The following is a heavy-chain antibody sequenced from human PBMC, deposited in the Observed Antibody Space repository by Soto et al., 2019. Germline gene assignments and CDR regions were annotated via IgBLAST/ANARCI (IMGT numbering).Heavy chain of an antibody. V-gene: IGHV3-15*01. CDR1: GFTFSNAW. Sequence: PGGSLRLSCAASGFTFSNAWMSWVRQAPGKGLEWVGRIKSKTDGGTTDYAAPVKGRFTISRDDSKNTLYLQMNSLKTEDTAVYYCTTDFRYYSNSSGGYHGMDVWGQGTTVTVSS. CDR3: TTDFRYYSNSSGGYHGMDV. J-gene: IGHJ6*02. CDR2: IKSKTDGGTT. D-gene: IGHD3-22*01.